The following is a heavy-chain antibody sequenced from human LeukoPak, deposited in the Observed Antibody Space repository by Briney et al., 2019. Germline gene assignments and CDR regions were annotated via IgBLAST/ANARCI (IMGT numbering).Heavy chain of an antibody. CDR3: ASAYYYDSSGYWIDY. CDR2: IYTSGST. Sequence: ASETLSLTCTVSGGSISSYYWSWIRQPAGKGLEWVGRIYTSGSTNYNPSLKSRVTISVDTSKNQFSLKLSSVTAADTAVYYCASAYYYDSSGYWIDYWGQGTLVTVSS. V-gene: IGHV4-4*07. D-gene: IGHD3-22*01. J-gene: IGHJ4*02. CDR1: GGSISSYY.